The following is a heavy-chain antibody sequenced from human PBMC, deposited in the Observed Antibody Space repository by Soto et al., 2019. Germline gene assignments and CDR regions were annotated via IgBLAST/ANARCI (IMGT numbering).Heavy chain of an antibody. CDR2: ISAYNGNT. Sequence: GASWKLSSKAWVNRIAENGSTCGRQAPGQGLEWMGWISAYNGNTNYAQKLQGRVTMTTDTSTSTAYMELRSLRSDVTAVYYCASRVLHSFRGQGT. V-gene: IGHV1-18*04. D-gene: IGHD3-10*01. CDR1: VNRIAENG. J-gene: IGHJ4*01. CDR3: ASRVLHSF.